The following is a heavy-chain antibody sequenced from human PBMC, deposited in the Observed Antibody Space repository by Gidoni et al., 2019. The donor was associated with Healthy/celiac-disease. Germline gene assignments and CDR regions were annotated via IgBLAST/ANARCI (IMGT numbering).Heavy chain of an antibody. J-gene: IGHJ4*02. CDR2: ST. D-gene: IGHD6-13*01. CDR3: AADSGFGGAAGTLDY. V-gene: IGHV4-4*09. Sequence: STNYNPSLKSRVTISVDTSKNQFSLKLSSVTAADTAVYYCAADSGFGGAAGTLDYWGQGTLVTVSS.